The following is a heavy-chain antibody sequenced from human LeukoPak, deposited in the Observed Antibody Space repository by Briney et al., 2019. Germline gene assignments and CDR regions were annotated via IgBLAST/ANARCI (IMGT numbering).Heavy chain of an antibody. CDR3: ARAVKWELGPD. Sequence: SETLSLTCTVSGGSIKSRFWSWVRQPPGKRLEWIGYIFHSGSTYYNPSLKSRVTISVDTSKNQFSLKLSSVTAADTAVYYCARAVKWELGPDWGQGTLVTVSS. CDR1: GGSIKSRF. J-gene: IGHJ4*02. CDR2: IFHSGST. V-gene: IGHV4-59*11. D-gene: IGHD1-26*01.